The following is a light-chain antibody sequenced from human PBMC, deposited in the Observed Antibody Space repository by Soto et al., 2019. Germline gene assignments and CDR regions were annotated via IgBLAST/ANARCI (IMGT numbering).Light chain of an antibody. Sequence: QSALTQPASVSGSPGRSITISCTGTSSDVGGYNYVSWYQQHPGKAPKIMIYEVSNRPSGVSNRFSGSKSGNTASLTISGLQAEDEADYYCSSYTSSSTHWVFGGGTKVTVL. V-gene: IGLV2-14*01. J-gene: IGLJ3*02. CDR1: SSDVGGYNY. CDR2: EVS. CDR3: SSYTSSSTHWV.